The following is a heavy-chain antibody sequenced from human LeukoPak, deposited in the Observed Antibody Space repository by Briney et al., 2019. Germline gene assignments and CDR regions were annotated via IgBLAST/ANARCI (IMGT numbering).Heavy chain of an antibody. CDR1: GGTFSSYA. J-gene: IGHJ3*02. D-gene: IGHD1-14*01. CDR3: ARDLQPLRTLPYDAFDI. Sequence: GSSVKVSCKASGGTFSSYAISWVRQAPGQGLEWMGRIIPILGIANYAQKFQGRVTITADKFTSTAYMELSSLRSEDTAVYYCARDLQPLRTLPYDAFDIWGQGTMVTVSS. CDR2: IIPILGIA. V-gene: IGHV1-69*04.